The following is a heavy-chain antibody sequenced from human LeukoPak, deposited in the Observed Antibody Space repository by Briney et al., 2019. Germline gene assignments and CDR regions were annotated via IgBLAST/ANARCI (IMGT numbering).Heavy chain of an antibody. V-gene: IGHV1-69*06. CDR2: IIPIFGTA. Sequence: ASVKVSCKASGGTFSSYAISWVRQAPGQGLEWMGGIIPIFGTASYAQKFQGRVTITADKSTSTAYMELSSLRSEDTAVYYCARAQYSDYVLHNWFDSWGQGTLVTVSS. CDR3: ARAQYSDYVLHNWFDS. CDR1: GGTFSSYA. J-gene: IGHJ5*01. D-gene: IGHD5-12*01.